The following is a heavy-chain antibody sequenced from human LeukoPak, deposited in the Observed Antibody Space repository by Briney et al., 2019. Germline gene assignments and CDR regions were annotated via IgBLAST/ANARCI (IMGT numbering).Heavy chain of an antibody. Sequence: SETLSLTCTVSGGSISSYYWSWIRQPPGKGLEWIGYIYYSGSTNYNPSLKSRVTISVDTSKNQFSLKLSSVTAADTAVYYCARGGRRQQLPYMDVWGKGTTVTVSS. CDR1: GGSISSYY. CDR3: ARGGRRQQLPYMDV. V-gene: IGHV4-59*01. J-gene: IGHJ6*03. D-gene: IGHD6-13*01. CDR2: IYYSGST.